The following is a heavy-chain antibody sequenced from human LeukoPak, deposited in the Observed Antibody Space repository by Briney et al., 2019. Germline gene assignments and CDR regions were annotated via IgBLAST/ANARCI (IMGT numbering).Heavy chain of an antibody. CDR1: GFTFTTYW. Sequence: GGSLRLSCAASGFTFTTYWMSWIRQAPGKGLELVANINQDGTDKYYVDSVKGRFTFSRDNAQNSLYLQMSSLRVEDTAVYYCVTYSTGLYKGLEFWGQGTQVTVSS. CDR2: INQDGTDK. D-gene: IGHD2-8*02. J-gene: IGHJ4*02. CDR3: VTYSTGLYKGLEF. V-gene: IGHV3-7*03.